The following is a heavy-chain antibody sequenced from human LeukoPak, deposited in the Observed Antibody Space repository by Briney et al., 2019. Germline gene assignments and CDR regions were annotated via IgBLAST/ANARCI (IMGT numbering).Heavy chain of an antibody. D-gene: IGHD4-17*01. Sequence: GGSLRLSCAASTFTFSSYAMSWVRQAPGKGLEWVSAISAGADSTYYADSVQGRFTISRDNSKNTLFLQMSGLRAEDTAAYFCAGGAYGDYDAWGQGTLVTVSS. CDR3: AGGAYGDYDA. CDR2: ISAGADST. J-gene: IGHJ5*02. V-gene: IGHV3-23*01. CDR1: TFTFSSYA.